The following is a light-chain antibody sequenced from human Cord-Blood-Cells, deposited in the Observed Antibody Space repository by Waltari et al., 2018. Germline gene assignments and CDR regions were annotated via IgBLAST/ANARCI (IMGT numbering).Light chain of an antibody. J-gene: IGLJ7*01. CDR3: QSYDSSLSHAV. V-gene: IGLV1-40*01. CDR1: SSNIGAGYD. CDR2: GNS. Sequence: QSVLTQPPSVSGAPGQRVTISCTGSSSNIGAGYDVHWYQQLPGTAPKPLIYGNSNRPSGVPDRFSGSKSGTSASLAITGLQAEDEADYYCQSYDSSLSHAVFGGGTQLTVL.